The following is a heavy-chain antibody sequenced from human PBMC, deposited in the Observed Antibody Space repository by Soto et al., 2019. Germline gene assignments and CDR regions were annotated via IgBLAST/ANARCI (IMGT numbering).Heavy chain of an antibody. V-gene: IGHV3-48*01. CDR2: ISGSSSII. Sequence: EVQLVESGGGLVQPGGSLRLSCAASGFTFSSYSMNWVRQAPGKGLEWLSYISGSSSIIHYADSVKGRFTISRDNAKNSLNLQMNSLRAEDTAVYYCARDSEGDGYNFDYWGQGTLVTVSS. J-gene: IGHJ4*02. D-gene: IGHD5-12*01. CDR1: GFTFSSYS. CDR3: ARDSEGDGYNFDY.